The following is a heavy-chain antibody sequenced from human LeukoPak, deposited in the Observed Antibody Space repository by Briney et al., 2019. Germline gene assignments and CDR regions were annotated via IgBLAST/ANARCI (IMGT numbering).Heavy chain of an antibody. D-gene: IGHD2-15*01. J-gene: IGHJ6*03. Sequence: GASVKISCKVSGYTLTELSMHWVRQAPGKGLEWMGGFDPEDGETIYAQKFQGRVTMTEDTSTDTAYMELSSLRSEDTAVYYCATRPEAAHSGYMDVWGKGTTVTVSS. V-gene: IGHV1-24*01. CDR2: FDPEDGET. CDR1: GYTLTELS. CDR3: ATRPEAAHSGYMDV.